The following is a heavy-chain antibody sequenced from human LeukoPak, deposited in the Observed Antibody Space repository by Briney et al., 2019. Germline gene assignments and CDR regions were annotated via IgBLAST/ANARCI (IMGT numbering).Heavy chain of an antibody. J-gene: IGHJ6*03. CDR3: ASPSGTHYYYMDV. CDR2: IYYSGST. V-gene: IGHV4-39*07. CDR1: GGSISSSSYY. Sequence: PSETLSLTCTVSGGSISSSSYYWGWIRQPPGKGLEWIRSIYYSGSTYYNPSLKSRVTISVDTSKNQFSLKLSSVTAADTAAYYCASPSGTHYYYMDVWGKGTTVTVSS.